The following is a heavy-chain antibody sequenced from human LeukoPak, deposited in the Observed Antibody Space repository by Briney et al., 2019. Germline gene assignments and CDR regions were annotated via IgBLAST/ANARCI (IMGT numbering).Heavy chain of an antibody. CDR3: TRDGGTLDY. J-gene: IGHJ4*02. Sequence: GGSLRLSCTGTGLTFGDYAMSWVRQSPGNGLEWVSLLRSIAFGGATEYAASLKGRFTISRDDSKSIAYLQLNSLKTEDTAVYYCTRDGGTLDYWGQGTLVTVSS. V-gene: IGHV3-49*04. CDR2: LRSIAFGGAT. CDR1: GLTFGDYA. D-gene: IGHD1-14*01.